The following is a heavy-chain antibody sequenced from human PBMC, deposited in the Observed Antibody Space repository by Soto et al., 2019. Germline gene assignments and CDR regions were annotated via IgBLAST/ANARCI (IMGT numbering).Heavy chain of an antibody. CDR3: ASSGGLDRDFNY. D-gene: IGHD2-15*01. CDR2: IIPMFDTP. Sequence: QVQLVQSGAEVKKPGSSVKVSWKASGGTFSSDSFSWVRQAPGQGLEWMGGIIPMFDTPIYAQKFQDRVTITADESTSTAYMQLSSLRSGDTAVYYCASSGGLDRDFNYWGQGSLVTVSS. V-gene: IGHV1-69*12. CDR1: GGTFSSDS. J-gene: IGHJ4*02.